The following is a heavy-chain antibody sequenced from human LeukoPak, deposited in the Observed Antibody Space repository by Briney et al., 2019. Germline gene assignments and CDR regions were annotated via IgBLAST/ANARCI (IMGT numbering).Heavy chain of an antibody. V-gene: IGHV1-2*02. J-gene: IGHJ6*03. CDR1: GYTFTGYY. Sequence: ASVKVSCKASGYTFTGYYVHWVRQSPGQGLEWMGCINPYSGDTNYAQKFQGRVTMTRDTPISTAYMELSRLRFDDTAVYYCARDGLYDLTVVQGVVTDYYYYYMDVWGKGTTVTVSS. CDR2: INPYSGDT. CDR3: ARDGLYDLTVVQGVVTDYYYYYMDV. D-gene: IGHD3-10*01.